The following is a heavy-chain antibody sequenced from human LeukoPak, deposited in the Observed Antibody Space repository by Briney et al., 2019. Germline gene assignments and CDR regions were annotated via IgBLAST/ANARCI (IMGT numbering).Heavy chain of an antibody. CDR1: GDSISTYY. D-gene: IGHD6-19*01. CDR2: IYTTGST. V-gene: IGHV4-4*07. CDR3: AREGAVAVWNTFHI. J-gene: IGHJ3*02. Sequence: SETLSLNGTVSGDSISTYYYNWIRQPAGKGLEWIGRIYTTGSTHYNPSLKSRASISLDTSKNQIYLELSSVTAADTAIYYCAREGAVAVWNTFHIWGQGTMVAVSS.